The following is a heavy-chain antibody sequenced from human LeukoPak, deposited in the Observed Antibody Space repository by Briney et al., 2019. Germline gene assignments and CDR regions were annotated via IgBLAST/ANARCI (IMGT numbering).Heavy chain of an antibody. CDR1: GFTVSSNY. CDR2: IYSGGST. J-gene: IGHJ4*02. Sequence: GGSLRLSCAASGFTVSSNYMSWVRQAPGKGLEWVSVIYSGGSTYYADSVKGRFTISRDNSKNTLYLQMNSLRAEDTAVYYCARDKYYDSSGFYYSDNWGQGILVTVSS. D-gene: IGHD3-22*01. V-gene: IGHV3-66*01. CDR3: ARDKYYDSSGFYYSDN.